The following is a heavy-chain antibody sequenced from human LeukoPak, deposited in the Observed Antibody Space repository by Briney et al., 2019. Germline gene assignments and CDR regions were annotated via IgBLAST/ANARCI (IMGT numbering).Heavy chain of an antibody. Sequence: GGSLRLSCAASGFTVSSKYMSWVRQAPGKGLERVSVIYSGGSTYYADSVKGRFTISRDNSKNTLYLQMNSLRAEDTAVYYCARDSGSYYFDYWGQGTLVTVSS. J-gene: IGHJ4*02. V-gene: IGHV3-53*01. CDR3: ARDSGSYYFDY. CDR2: IYSGGST. D-gene: IGHD1-26*01. CDR1: GFTVSSKY.